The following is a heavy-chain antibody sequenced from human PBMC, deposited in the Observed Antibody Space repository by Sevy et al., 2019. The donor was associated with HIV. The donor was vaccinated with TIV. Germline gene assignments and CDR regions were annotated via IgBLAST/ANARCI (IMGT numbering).Heavy chain of an antibody. V-gene: IGHV3-48*02. J-gene: IGHJ6*02. Sequence: GGSLRLSCAASGFTFSSYSMNWVRQAPGKGLEWVSYISSSSSTIYYADSVKGRFTISRDNAKNSLYLQMNSLRDEDTAVYYCARDEAVGGYSIYVGILGECYYRMDVWGQGTTVTVSS. CDR1: GFTFSSYS. D-gene: IGHD4-4*01. CDR2: ISSSSSTI. CDR3: ARDEAVGGYSIYVGILGECYYRMDV.